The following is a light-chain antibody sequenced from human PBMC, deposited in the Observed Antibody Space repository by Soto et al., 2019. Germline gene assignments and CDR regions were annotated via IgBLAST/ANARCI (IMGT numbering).Light chain of an antibody. CDR2: NVR. J-gene: IGLJ2*01. V-gene: IGLV2-14*01. CDR1: SSDVGGYDY. CDR3: SSYTNSGTVL. Sequence: QSALTQPASVSGSPGQSITISCTVTSSDVGGYDYVSWYQQYAGKAPKLTIYNVRNQTSGVSNRVSGSKSGTTASLTISGLQPEDEADYYCSSYTNSGTVLFGGGTKLTVL.